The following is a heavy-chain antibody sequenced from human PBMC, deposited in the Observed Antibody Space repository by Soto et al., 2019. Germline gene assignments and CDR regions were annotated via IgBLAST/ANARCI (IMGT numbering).Heavy chain of an antibody. D-gene: IGHD2-2*01. Sequence: PEETLSLTCTVSGGSISSYYWSWIRQPPGKGLERIGYIYYSGSTNYNPSLKSRVTISVDTSKNQFSLKLSSVTAADTAVYYCARVVVPAAIGWFDPWGQGTLVTVSS. J-gene: IGHJ5*02. CDR2: IYYSGST. CDR1: GGSISSYY. V-gene: IGHV4-59*01. CDR3: ARVVVPAAIGWFDP.